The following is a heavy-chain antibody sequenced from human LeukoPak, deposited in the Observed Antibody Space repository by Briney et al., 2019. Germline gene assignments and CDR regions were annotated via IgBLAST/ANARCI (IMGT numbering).Heavy chain of an antibody. CDR2: VNTVSSYI. CDR3: ARLRRNSDRSDFFYYYDH. V-gene: IGHV3-21*01. D-gene: IGHD3-22*01. CDR1: GFTFSDYS. J-gene: IGHJ4*02. Sequence: GGSLRLSCAASGFTFSDYSMNWVRQARGKELEWVGSVNTVSSYIYYADPMRGRFTISRDNAKHSLFLQMNSLRAEDTAVYYCARLRRNSDRSDFFYYYDHWGQGTLVTVSS.